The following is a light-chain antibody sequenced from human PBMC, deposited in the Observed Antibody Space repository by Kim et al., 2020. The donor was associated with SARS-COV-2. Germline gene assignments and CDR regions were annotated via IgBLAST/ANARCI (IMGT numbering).Light chain of an antibody. J-gene: IGLJ3*02. V-gene: IGLV2-14*03. CDR2: DVN. CDR3: NSYTSGNTWV. CDR1: SRGVGGYYY. Sequence: GQSITISCTGTSRGVGGYYYVSWYEHHPVRVPKLMIYDVNTRPSGVSNRFSGSRSGNTASLTIAGLQADDEANYYCNSYTSGNTWVCGGGTQLTVL.